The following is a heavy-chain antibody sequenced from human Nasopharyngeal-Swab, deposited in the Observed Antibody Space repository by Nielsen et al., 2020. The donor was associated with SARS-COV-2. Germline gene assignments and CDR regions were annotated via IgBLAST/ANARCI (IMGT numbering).Heavy chain of an antibody. V-gene: IGHV5-10-1*01. CDR3: ARSKTYSSSWDDY. Sequence: VRQAPGKGLGWMGRIDPSDSYTNYSPSFQGHVTISADKSISTAYLQWSSLKAPDTAMYYCARSKTYSSSWDDYWGQGTLVTVSS. D-gene: IGHD6-6*01. J-gene: IGHJ4*02. CDR2: IDPSDSYT.